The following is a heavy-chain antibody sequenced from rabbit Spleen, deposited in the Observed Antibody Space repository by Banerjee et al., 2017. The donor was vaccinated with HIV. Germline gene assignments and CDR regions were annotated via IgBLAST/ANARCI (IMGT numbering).Heavy chain of an antibody. CDR1: GFSFSTVHW. V-gene: IGHV1S40*01. CDR3: ARYYIFYGMDL. Sequence: QSLEESGGDLVKPGASLTLTCTASGFSFSTVHWIYWVRQAPGKGLEWIGTIYAGSTGTTDYASWAKGRFTISKTSSTTVTLQMTSLTAADTATYFCARYYIFYGMDLWGQGTLVTVS. CDR2: IYAGSTGTT. J-gene: IGHJ6*01. D-gene: IGHD4-1*01.